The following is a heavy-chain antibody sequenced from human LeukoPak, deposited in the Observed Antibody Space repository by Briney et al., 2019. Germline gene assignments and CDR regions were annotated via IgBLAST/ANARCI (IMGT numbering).Heavy chain of an antibody. CDR3: ARNRWLIRGVIKVHYYMDV. V-gene: IGHV3-11*01. D-gene: IGHD3-10*01. CDR1: GFTFTDYY. CDR2: ITSSGSSM. Sequence: GGSLRLSCAASGFTFTDYYMSWIRQAPGKGLEWISCITSSGSSMNYADSVKGRFTISRDNAKNSLYLQMNSLRAEDTAIYYCARNRWLIRGVIKVHYYMDVWGKGTTVTISS. J-gene: IGHJ6*03.